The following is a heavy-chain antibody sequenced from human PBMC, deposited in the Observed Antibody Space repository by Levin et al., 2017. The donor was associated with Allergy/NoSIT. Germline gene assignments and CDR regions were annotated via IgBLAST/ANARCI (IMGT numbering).Heavy chain of an antibody. Sequence: GESLKISCAASGFTFSNYWMTWVRQPPGKGLEWVANIKQDGTEKYYAESVKGRFTISRDNAKNSLFLQMSYLGTDDTAVYFCARDTTVGGEAWGQGTLVIVSS. CDR2: IKQDGTEK. V-gene: IGHV3-7*03. J-gene: IGHJ5*02. CDR3: ARDTTVGGEA. D-gene: IGHD4-11*01. CDR1: GFTFSNYW.